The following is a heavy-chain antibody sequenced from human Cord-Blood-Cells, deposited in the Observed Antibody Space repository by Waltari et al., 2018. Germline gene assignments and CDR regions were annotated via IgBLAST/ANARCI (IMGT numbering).Heavy chain of an antibody. J-gene: IGHJ4*02. CDR3: ARDGVLLWFGELFDY. CDR2: ISSSGSTI. V-gene: IGHV3-48*03. D-gene: IGHD3-10*01. Sequence: EVQLVESGGGLVQPGGSLRLSCAASGCTFSSYEMNWVRQAPGKGLEWVSYISSSGSTIYYADSVKGRFTISRDNAKNSLYLQMNSLRAEDTAVYYCARDGVLLWFGELFDYWGQGTLVTVSS. CDR1: GCTFSSYE.